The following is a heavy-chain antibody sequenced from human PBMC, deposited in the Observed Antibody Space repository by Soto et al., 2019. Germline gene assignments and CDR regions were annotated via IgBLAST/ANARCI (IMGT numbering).Heavy chain of an antibody. CDR1: GGTFSSYA. D-gene: IGHD5-12*01. CDR3: ARDRPWDGYNPWYGMDV. Sequence: SVKVSCNASGGTFSSYAISWGRQAPVQGLEWMGGIIPIFGTANYAQKFQGRVTITADESTSTAYMELSRLRSEDTAVYYCARDRPWDGYNPWYGMDVWGQGTTVTVSS. CDR2: IIPIFGTA. J-gene: IGHJ6*02. V-gene: IGHV1-69*13.